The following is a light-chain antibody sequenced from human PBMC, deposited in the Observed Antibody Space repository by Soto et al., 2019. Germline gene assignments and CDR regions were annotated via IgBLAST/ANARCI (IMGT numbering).Light chain of an antibody. J-gene: IGLJ2*01. Sequence: QSVLTQPPSASGTPGQRVTISCSGSSSNIGSYTVNWYQQLPGTAPKLLIYSNNQRPSGVPDRFSGSKSGTSVSLAISGLQAEDEADYYCAACDDSLKGVVFGGGTKLTVL. CDR3: AACDDSLKGVV. V-gene: IGLV1-44*01. CDR2: SNN. CDR1: SSNIGSYT.